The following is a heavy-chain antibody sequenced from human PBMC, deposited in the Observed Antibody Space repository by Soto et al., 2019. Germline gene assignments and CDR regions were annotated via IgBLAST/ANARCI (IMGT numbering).Heavy chain of an antibody. CDR3: ARGAAAAGNWLDP. CDR1: GGSISSGDYY. J-gene: IGHJ5*02. Sequence: PSETLSLTCTVSGGSISSGDYYWSWIRQPPGKGLEWIGYIYYSGSTYYNPSLKSRVTISVDTSKNQFSLKLSSVTAADTAVYYCARGAAAAGNWLDPWGQGTLVTVSS. CDR2: IYYSGST. V-gene: IGHV4-30-4*01. D-gene: IGHD6-13*01.